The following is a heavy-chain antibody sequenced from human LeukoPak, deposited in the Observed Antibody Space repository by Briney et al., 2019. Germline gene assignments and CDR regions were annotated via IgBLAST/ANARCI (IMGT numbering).Heavy chain of an antibody. Sequence: PGRSLRLSCAASGFTFSSYAMHWVRQAPGKGLEWVAVISYDGSNKYYADSVKGRFTISRDNSKNTLYLQMNSLRAEDTAVYYCARDRERYYDSSGYLDYWGQGTLVTVSS. CDR1: GFTFSSYA. D-gene: IGHD3-22*01. CDR3: ARDRERYYDSSGYLDY. V-gene: IGHV3-30-3*01. CDR2: ISYDGSNK. J-gene: IGHJ4*02.